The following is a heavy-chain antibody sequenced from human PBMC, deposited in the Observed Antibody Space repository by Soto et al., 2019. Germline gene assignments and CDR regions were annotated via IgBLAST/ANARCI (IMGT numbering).Heavy chain of an antibody. CDR2: ISSSSSYT. CDR3: ARVGLATIKGFDY. J-gene: IGHJ4*02. Sequence: GGSLRLSCAASGFTFSDYYMSWIRQAPGKGLEWVSYISSSSSYTNYADSVKGRFTISRDNAKNSLYLQMNSLRAEDTAVYYCARVGLATIKGFDYWGQGTLVTVSS. CDR1: GFTFSDYY. D-gene: IGHD5-12*01. V-gene: IGHV3-11*05.